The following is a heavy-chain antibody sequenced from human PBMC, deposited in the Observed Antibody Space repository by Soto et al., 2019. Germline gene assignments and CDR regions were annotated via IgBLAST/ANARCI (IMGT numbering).Heavy chain of an antibody. CDR3: ARGTIGARQHVDY. Sequence: QVQLVESGGGVVQPGKSLRLSCAASGFTFSSYAMHWARQAPGKGLEWVTVISIRGGDEYYAESVRGRFTISRDDSKNTLYLQMDSLGVEDTAVYYCARGTIGARQHVDYWGQGTLVTVSS. CDR2: ISIRGGDE. V-gene: IGHV3-30*03. CDR1: GFTFSSYA. D-gene: IGHD6-6*01. J-gene: IGHJ4*02.